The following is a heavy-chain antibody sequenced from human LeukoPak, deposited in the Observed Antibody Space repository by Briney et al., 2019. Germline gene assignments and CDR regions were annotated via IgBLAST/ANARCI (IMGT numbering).Heavy chain of an antibody. V-gene: IGHV4-59*08. CDR1: GGSISSYY. J-gene: IGHJ5*02. D-gene: IGHD3-9*01. CDR2: IFYSGTT. CDR3: ARHPYVLRYFDWSLNWFDP. Sequence: PSETLSLTCTVSGGSISSYYWSWIRQPPGKGLEWIGFIFYSGTTNYNPSLKSRVTISVDTSKNQFSLKLSSVTAADTAVYYCARHPYVLRYFDWSLNWFDPWGQGTLVTVSS.